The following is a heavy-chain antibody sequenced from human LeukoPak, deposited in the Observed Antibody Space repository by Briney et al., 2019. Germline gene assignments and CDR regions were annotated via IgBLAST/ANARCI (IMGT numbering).Heavy chain of an antibody. V-gene: IGHV3-23*01. CDR2: ISGSGGST. CDR3: AKHSSGITVAGTIQY. D-gene: IGHD6-19*01. J-gene: IGHJ4*02. Sequence: GVLRLSCAASGFTFSSYAMSWVRQAPGKGLEWVSAISGSGGSTYYADSVKGRFTISRDNSKNTLYLQMNSLRADDTAVYYCAKHSSGITVAGTIQYWGQGTLVTVSS. CDR1: GFTFSSYA.